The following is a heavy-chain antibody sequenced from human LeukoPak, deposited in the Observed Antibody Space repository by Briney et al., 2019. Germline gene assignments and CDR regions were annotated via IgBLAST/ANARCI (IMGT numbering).Heavy chain of an antibody. D-gene: IGHD1-26*01. CDR1: GYTFTSYD. CDR2: MNPNSGNT. Sequence: EASVKVSCKASGYTFTSYDINWVRQATGQGLEWMGWMNPNSGNTGYAQKFQGRVTMTRNTSISTAYMELSSLRSEDTAVYYCARWSGSRSAFDYWGQGTLVTVSS. V-gene: IGHV1-8*01. CDR3: ARWSGSRSAFDY. J-gene: IGHJ4*02.